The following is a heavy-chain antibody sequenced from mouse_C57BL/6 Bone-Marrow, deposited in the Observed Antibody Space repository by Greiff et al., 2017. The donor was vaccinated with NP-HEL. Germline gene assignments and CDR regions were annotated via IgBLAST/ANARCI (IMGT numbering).Heavy chain of an antibody. J-gene: IGHJ1*03. Sequence: EVKLQESGPELVKPGASVKIPCKASGYTFTDYNMDWVKQSHGKSLEWIGDINPNNGGTIYNQKFKGKATLTVDKSSSAAYMELRSLTSEDTAVYYCARLHRDGYWYFDVWGTGTTVTVSS. V-gene: IGHV1-18*01. CDR3: ARLHRDGYWYFDV. CDR2: INPNNGGT. CDR1: GYTFTDYN. D-gene: IGHD2-3*01.